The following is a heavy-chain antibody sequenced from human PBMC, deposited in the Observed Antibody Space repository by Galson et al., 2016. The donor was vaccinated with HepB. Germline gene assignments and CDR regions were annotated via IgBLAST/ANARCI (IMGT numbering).Heavy chain of an antibody. D-gene: IGHD2-2*01. J-gene: IGHJ4*02. CDR2: VRGSLSST. CDR1: GFTFSLYA. Sequence: SLRLSCAASGFTFSLYAMSWVRQAPGKGLEWVSAVRGSLSSTFYADSVKGRFTISRDNSKNTLYLQMNSLRADDTAVYYCAKHEWVVVPAASQGYFESWGQGTLVTVSS. V-gene: IGHV3-23*01. CDR3: AKHEWVVVPAASQGYFES.